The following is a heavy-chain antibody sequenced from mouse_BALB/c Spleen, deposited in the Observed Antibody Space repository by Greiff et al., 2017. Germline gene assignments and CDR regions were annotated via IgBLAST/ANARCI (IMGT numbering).Heavy chain of an antibody. Sequence: VQLQQSGAELVKPGASVKLSCKASGYTFTSYYMYWVKQRPGQGLEWIGEINPSNGGTNFNEKFKSKATLTVDKSSSTAYMQLSSLTSEDSAVYYCTRGDYGYVRYAMDYWGQGTSVTVSS. J-gene: IGHJ4*01. V-gene: IGHV1S81*02. CDR2: INPSNGGT. D-gene: IGHD1-2*01. CDR3: TRGDYGYVRYAMDY. CDR1: GYTFTSYY.